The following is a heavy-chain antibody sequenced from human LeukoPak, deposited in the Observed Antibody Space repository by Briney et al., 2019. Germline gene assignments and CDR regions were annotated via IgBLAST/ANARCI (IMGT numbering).Heavy chain of an antibody. D-gene: IGHD3-3*01. CDR2: ISAYNGNT. CDR3: ARDPYYDFWSGYLLPFDY. J-gene: IGHJ4*02. Sequence: ASVKVSCKASGYTFTSYDINWVRQATGQGLEWMGWISAYNGNTNYAQKLQGRVTMTTDTSTSTAYMELRSLRSDDTAVYYCARDPYYDFWSGYLLPFDYWGQGTLVTASS. CDR1: GYTFTSYD. V-gene: IGHV1-18*01.